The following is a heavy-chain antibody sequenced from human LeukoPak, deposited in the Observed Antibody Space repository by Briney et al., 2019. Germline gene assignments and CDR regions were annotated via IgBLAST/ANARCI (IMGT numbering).Heavy chain of an antibody. CDR3: AKDGYSGSYYDTYFDY. D-gene: IGHD1-26*01. CDR2: ISSSSSYI. J-gene: IGHJ4*02. CDR1: GFTFSSYS. Sequence: PGGSLRLSCAASGFTFSSYSMNWVRQAPGKGLEWVSSISSSSSYIYYADSVKGRFTISRDNAKNSLYLQMNSLRAEDTAVYYCAKDGYSGSYYDTYFDYWGQGTLVTVSS. V-gene: IGHV3-21*01.